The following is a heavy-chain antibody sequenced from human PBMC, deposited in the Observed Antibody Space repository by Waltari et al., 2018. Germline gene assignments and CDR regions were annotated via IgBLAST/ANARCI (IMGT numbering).Heavy chain of an antibody. CDR1: SCIFSSYI. J-gene: IGHJ6*02. CDR3: AREPPIIWNGYPPSMDV. V-gene: IGHV3-21*02. Sequence: EVQMVESGVGLVEPGAALRLSRATSSCIFSSYILSRVRQTPGNGLEWVSSITSSDYIYYSDSVEGRFTSSRDNAKQSLYLQMNSLRAEETAVCYCAREPPIIWNGYPPSMDVWGQGTTVTVSS. D-gene: IGHD3-3*01. CDR2: ITSSDYI.